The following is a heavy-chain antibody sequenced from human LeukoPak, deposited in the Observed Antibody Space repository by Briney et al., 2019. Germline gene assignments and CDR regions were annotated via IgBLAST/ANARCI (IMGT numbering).Heavy chain of an antibody. CDR2: ISYDGSNK. J-gene: IGHJ4*02. D-gene: IGHD5-24*01. CDR3: AKDQRRRDGYNLDH. CDR1: GFTFSSYV. V-gene: IGHV3-30*18. Sequence: GGSLRLSCGASGFTFSSYVMHWVRQAPGKGLEWVAVISYDGSNKYYADSVKGRFTISRDNSKNTLYLQMKSLRAEDTAVDYCAKDQRRRDGYNLDHWGQGTLVTVSS.